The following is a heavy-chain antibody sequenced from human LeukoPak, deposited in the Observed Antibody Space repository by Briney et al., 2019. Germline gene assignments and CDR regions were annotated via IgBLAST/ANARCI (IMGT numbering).Heavy chain of an antibody. V-gene: IGHV1-69*06. D-gene: IGHD4-17*01. CDR1: GGTFSSYA. CDR3: ATSRDYGDQYYFGY. CDR2: IIPIFGTA. J-gene: IGHJ4*02. Sequence: SVKVSCKASGGTFSSYAISWVRQAPGQGLEWMGGIIPIFGTANYAQKFQGRVTITADKSTSTAYMELSSLRSEDTAVYYCATSRDYGDQYYFGYWGQGTLVTVSS.